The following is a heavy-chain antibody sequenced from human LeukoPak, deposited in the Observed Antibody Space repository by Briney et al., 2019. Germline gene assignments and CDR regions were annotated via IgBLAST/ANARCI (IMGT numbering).Heavy chain of an antibody. CDR1: GFTFSNYA. J-gene: IGHJ4*02. Sequence: GGSLRLSCAASGFTFSNYAMHWVRQAPGKGLDWVAVISFHGRDKFYADSVKGRLTISRDNSQNTLFVQMNSLRVEDTAVYYCARDQLVGAXTVRXTFDYWGQGTLVTVSS. CDR3: ARDQLVGAXTVRXTFDY. D-gene: IGHD1-26*01. V-gene: IGHV3-30*04. CDR2: ISFHGRDK.